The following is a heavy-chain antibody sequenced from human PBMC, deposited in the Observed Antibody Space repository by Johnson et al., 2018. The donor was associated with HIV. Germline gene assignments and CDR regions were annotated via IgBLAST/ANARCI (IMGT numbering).Heavy chain of an antibody. CDR2: ISGGGDNP. CDR1: GFIFSNYA. CDR3: ARVSRLGDITMLSDAFDI. V-gene: IGHV3-23*04. Sequence: VQLVESGGGLAQPGGSLRLSCAASGFIFSNYAMTWVRQAPGKGLEWVSSISGGGDNPYYADSVKGRLTISRDNSRNTLYLQINSLRAEDTAIYYCARVSRLGDITMLSDAFDIWGQGTMVTVSS. J-gene: IGHJ3*02. D-gene: IGHD3-10*01.